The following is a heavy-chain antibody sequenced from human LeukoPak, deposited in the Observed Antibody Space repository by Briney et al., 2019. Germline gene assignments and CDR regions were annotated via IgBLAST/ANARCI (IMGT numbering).Heavy chain of an antibody. D-gene: IGHD6-13*01. J-gene: IGHJ6*02. V-gene: IGHV4-59*08. Sequence: SETLSLTFTVSGGSISSYYWSWIRQPPGKGLEWIGYIYYSGSTNYNPSLKSRVTISVDTSKNQFSLKLSSVTAADTAVYYCARRIRGGSSWNYYYYYGMDVWGQGTTVTVSS. CDR2: IYYSGST. CDR3: ARRIRGGSSWNYYYYYGMDV. CDR1: GGSISSYY.